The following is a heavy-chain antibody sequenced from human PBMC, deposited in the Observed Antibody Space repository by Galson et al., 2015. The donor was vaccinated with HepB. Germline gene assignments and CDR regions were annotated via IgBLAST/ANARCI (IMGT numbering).Heavy chain of an antibody. CDR1: GFTFSSYS. Sequence: SLRLSCAASGFTFSSYSMNWVRQAPGKGLEWVSSISSSSSYIYYADSVKGRFTISRDNAKNSLYLQMNSLRAEDTAVYYCARETEGSGPFDYWGQGTLVTVSS. J-gene: IGHJ4*02. CDR3: ARETEGSGPFDY. D-gene: IGHD2-15*01. V-gene: IGHV3-21*01. CDR2: ISSSSSYI.